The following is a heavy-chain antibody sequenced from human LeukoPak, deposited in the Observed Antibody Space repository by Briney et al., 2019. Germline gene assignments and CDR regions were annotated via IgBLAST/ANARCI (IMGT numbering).Heavy chain of an antibody. CDR1: GGTFSSYA. D-gene: IGHD6-19*01. J-gene: IGHJ1*01. V-gene: IGHV1-69*04. CDR3: AFRIAVAGSVEYFQH. Sequence: SVKVSCKASGGTFSSYAISWVRQAPGQGLEWMERIIPILGIANYAQKFQGRVTITADKSTSTAYMELSSLRSEDTAVYYCAFRIAVAGSVEYFQHWGQGTLVTVSS. CDR2: IIPILGIA.